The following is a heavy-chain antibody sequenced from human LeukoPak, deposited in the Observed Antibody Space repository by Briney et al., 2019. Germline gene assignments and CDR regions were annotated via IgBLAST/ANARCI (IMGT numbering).Heavy chain of an antibody. CDR3: ASGGYGPVRFDY. CDR1: GFTFSDYY. CDR2: TYTGGNS. Sequence: GGSLRLSCVASGFTFSDYYMSWIRQAPGKGLEWVSVTYTGGNSYYAGSVQGRFIISRDISKNTLYLQMNNLRAEDSALYYCASGGYGPVRFDYWGQGTLVTVSS. D-gene: IGHD3-10*01. J-gene: IGHJ4*02. V-gene: IGHV3-53*01.